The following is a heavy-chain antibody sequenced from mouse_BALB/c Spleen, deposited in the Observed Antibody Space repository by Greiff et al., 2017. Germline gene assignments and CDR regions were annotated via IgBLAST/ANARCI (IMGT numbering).Heavy chain of an antibody. Sequence: VQLQQSGPELVKPGASVKMSCKASGYTFTSYVMHWVKQKPGQGLEWIGYINPYNDGTKYNEKFKGKATLTSDKSSSTAYMELSSLTSEDSAVYYCAVTTAQYYYAMDYWGQGTSVTVSS. V-gene: IGHV1-14*01. CDR3: AVTTAQYYYAMDY. J-gene: IGHJ4*01. D-gene: IGHD1-2*01. CDR2: INPYNDGT. CDR1: GYTFTSYV.